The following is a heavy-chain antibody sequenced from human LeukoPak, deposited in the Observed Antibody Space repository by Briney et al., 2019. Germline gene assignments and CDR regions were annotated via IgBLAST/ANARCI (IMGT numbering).Heavy chain of an antibody. Sequence: SETLSLTCTVSRGSISSYYWSWIRQPPGQGLEWIGYIYYSGSTDYNPSLKSRVNISVDTSKNQFSLKLSSVTAADTAVYFCARVRVSSGSHPWYFDYWGQGTLVTVSS. D-gene: IGHD3-22*01. CDR1: RGSISSYY. CDR3: ARVRVSSGSHPWYFDY. CDR2: IYYSGST. J-gene: IGHJ4*02. V-gene: IGHV4-59*01.